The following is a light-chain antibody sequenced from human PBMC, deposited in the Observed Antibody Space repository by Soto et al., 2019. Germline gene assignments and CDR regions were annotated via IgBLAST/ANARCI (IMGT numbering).Light chain of an antibody. V-gene: IGKV1-33*01. CDR1: QDTSNY. CDR2: DAS. J-gene: IGKJ4*01. Sequence: DIQMTQSPSSLSASVGDRVTITCQASQDTSNYLNWYQQKTGKAPKLLIYDASNLLTGVPSSLSGSGAGTEFTFTISSLQPEDIATYYCQQYDNLPLTFGGGTKVEIK. CDR3: QQYDNLPLT.